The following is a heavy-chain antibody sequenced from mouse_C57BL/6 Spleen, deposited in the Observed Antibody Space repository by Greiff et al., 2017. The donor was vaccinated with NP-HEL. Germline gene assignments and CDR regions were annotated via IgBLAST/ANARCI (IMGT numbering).Heavy chain of an antibody. CDR3: ARRHVGEMDY. V-gene: IGHV1-59*01. Sequence: QVQLQQPGAELVRPGTSVKLSCKASGYTFTSYWMHWVKQRPGQGLEWIGVIDPSDSYTNYNQKFKGKATLTVDTSSSTAYMQLSSLTSEDSAVYYCARRHVGEMDYWGQGTSVTVSS. J-gene: IGHJ4*01. CDR2: IDPSDSYT. CDR1: GYTFTSYW.